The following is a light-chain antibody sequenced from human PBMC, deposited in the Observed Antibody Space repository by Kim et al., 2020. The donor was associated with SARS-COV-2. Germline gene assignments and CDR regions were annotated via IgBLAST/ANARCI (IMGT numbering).Light chain of an antibody. Sequence: APRRLIFGASTRATGIPTGFSGSESETEFTLTISSLLSEDFAVYFCQQYDTWPRTFGQGTKVDIK. CDR3: QQYDTWPRT. J-gene: IGKJ1*01. CDR2: GAS. V-gene: IGKV3-15*01.